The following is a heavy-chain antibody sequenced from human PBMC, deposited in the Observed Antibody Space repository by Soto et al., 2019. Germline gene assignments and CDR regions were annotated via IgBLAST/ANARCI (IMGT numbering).Heavy chain of an antibody. CDR2: ISSSSSYI. CDR3: ARDYDFWSGPDY. Sequence: EVQLVESGGGLVKPGGSLRLSCAASGFTFSSYSMNWVRQAPGKGLEWVSSISSSSSYIYYADSVKGRFTISRDNAKNSMYLQMNSLRAEDTAVYYCARDYDFWSGPDYWGQGTLVTVSS. D-gene: IGHD3-3*01. V-gene: IGHV3-21*01. CDR1: GFTFSSYS. J-gene: IGHJ4*02.